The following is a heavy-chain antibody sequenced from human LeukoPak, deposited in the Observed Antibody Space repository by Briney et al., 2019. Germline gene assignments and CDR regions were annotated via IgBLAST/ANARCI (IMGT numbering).Heavy chain of an antibody. CDR3: ATYYDISGYRFDY. CDR2: IYHSGST. Sequence: SGTLSLTCAVSGDSISSSNWWSWVRQPPGKGLEWIGEIYHSGSTNYNPSLKSRVTISVDKSKNQFSLKLNSVTTADTAVYYCATYYDISGYRFDYWGQGTLVTVSS. D-gene: IGHD3-22*01. J-gene: IGHJ4*02. V-gene: IGHV4-4*02. CDR1: GDSISSSNW.